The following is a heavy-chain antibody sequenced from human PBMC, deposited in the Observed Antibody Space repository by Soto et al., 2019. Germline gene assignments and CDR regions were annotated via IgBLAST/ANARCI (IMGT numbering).Heavy chain of an antibody. CDR2: IYYSGST. J-gene: IGHJ4*02. CDR1: GGSVSSGSYY. D-gene: IGHD4-17*01. Sequence: ETLSLTCTVSGGSVSSGSYYWSWIRQPPGKGLEWIGYIYYSGSTNYNPSLKSRVTISVDTSKNQFSLKLSSVTAADTAVYYCARAKQPPYGDYGFDYWGQGTLVTVSS. CDR3: ARAKQPPYGDYGFDY. V-gene: IGHV4-61*01.